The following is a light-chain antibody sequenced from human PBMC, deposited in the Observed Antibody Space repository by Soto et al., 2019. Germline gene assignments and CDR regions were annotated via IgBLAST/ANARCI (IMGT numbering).Light chain of an antibody. J-gene: IGLJ1*01. Sequence: QSALTQPASVSGSPVQSITISCTGTSSDVGGYNYVSWYQHHPGKAPKFIIYDVSNRPSGVSNRFSGSKSGNTASLTISGLQAEDEAAYYSSSYTTSNTRQIVFGTGINLTVL. CDR1: SSDVGGYNY. V-gene: IGLV2-14*03. CDR3: SSYTTSNTRQIV. CDR2: DVS.